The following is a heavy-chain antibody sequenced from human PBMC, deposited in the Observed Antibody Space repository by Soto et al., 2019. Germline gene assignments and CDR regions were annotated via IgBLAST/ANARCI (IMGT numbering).Heavy chain of an antibody. D-gene: IGHD3-10*01. Sequence: QVQLQESGPGLVKPSETLSLTCTVSDDSSSSYKWSWIRQPPGRRLEWIGYIDSRGGTSYNPSLQSRVTIPGDTSPTQFSLKLSSVAAADTAVYSWVRQGFGRLHGLVAVWGQGTTVPVSS. CDR3: VRQGFGRLHGLVAV. J-gene: IGHJ6*02. V-gene: IGHV4-59*08. CDR1: DDSSSSYK. CDR2: IDSRGGT.